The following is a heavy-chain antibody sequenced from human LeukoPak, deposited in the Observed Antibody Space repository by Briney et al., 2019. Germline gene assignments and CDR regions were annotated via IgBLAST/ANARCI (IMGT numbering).Heavy chain of an antibody. CDR1: GYTFTGYY. D-gene: IGHD1-26*01. J-gene: IGHJ4*02. CDR2: INPNSGGT. Sequence: ASVKVSCKASGYTFTGYYMHWVRQAPGQGLEWMGWINPNSGGTNYAQKFQGRVTMTRDTSISTAYMELSRLRSDDTAVYYCARTSWETRLYYFDYWGQGTLVTVSS. CDR3: ARTSWETRLYYFDY. V-gene: IGHV1-2*02.